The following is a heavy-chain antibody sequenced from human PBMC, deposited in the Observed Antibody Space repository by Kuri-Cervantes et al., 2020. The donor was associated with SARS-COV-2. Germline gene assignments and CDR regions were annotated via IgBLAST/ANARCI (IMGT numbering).Heavy chain of an antibody. V-gene: IGHV3-23*01. J-gene: IGHJ6*02. D-gene: IGHD3-10*01. CDR2: ISGSGGST. CDR1: GFTFSSYA. CDR3: AKVVRGYYGSGSYEGGMDV. Sequence: LSLTCAASGFTFSSYAMSWVRQAPGKGLEWVSAISGSGGSTYYADSVKGRFTISRDNSKNTLYLQMNSLRAEDTAVYYCAKVVRGYYGSGSYEGGMDVWGQGTTVTVSS.